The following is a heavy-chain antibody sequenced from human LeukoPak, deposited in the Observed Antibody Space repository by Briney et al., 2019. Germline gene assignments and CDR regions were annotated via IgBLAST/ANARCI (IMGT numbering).Heavy chain of an antibody. CDR2: ISGSGGST. J-gene: IGHJ6*03. CDR1: GFTFSSYA. Sequence: GGSLRLSGAASGFTFSSYAMTWVRQAPGKGLEWVSAISGSGGSTYYADSVKGRFTISRDNSKNTLYLQMNSLRAEDTAVYYCAKDRLADVVPAAGFMDVWGKGTTVTVSS. D-gene: IGHD2-2*01. V-gene: IGHV3-23*01. CDR3: AKDRLADVVPAAGFMDV.